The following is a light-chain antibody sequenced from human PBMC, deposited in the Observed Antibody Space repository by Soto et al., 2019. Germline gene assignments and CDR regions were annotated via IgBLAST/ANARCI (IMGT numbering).Light chain of an antibody. CDR2: GAS. CDR1: QSISSN. J-gene: IGKJ1*01. CDR3: QKYDKWPGT. V-gene: IGKV3-15*01. Sequence: EIGMTQSPATLSVSPGERATLSCRASQSISSNLAWFQQKPGQAPRLLIYGASTRATGIPARFSGSGSGTEFTVTISSLHSEDYAVYYCQKYDKWPGTFGQGTKV.